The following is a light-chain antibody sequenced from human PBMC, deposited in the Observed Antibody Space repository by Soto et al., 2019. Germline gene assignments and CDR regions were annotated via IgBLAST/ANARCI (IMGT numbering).Light chain of an antibody. CDR3: HQYGDAPQT. J-gene: IGKJ2*01. V-gene: IGKV3-20*01. Sequence: ENVLAQSPGTLSLPPGERATLSCRASQSVSGNYFAWYQQKPGQAPRLLIYLASTRANGIPDRFSGSASGTDFTLSISRLEPEDSAVYYCHQYGDAPQTFGQGTKLEI. CDR2: LAS. CDR1: QSVSGNY.